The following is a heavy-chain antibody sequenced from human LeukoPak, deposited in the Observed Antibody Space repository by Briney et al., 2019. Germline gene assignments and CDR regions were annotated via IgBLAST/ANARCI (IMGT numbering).Heavy chain of an antibody. Sequence: GASVKVSCKASGYTFTSYYMHWVRQAPGQELEWMGIINPSGGSTSYAQKFQGRVTMTRDTSTSTVYMELSSLRSEDTAVYYCARDIGYDSSGYYYRTFDPWGQGTLVTVSS. CDR3: ARDIGYDSSGYYYRTFDP. V-gene: IGHV1-46*01. CDR1: GYTFTSYY. D-gene: IGHD3-22*01. J-gene: IGHJ5*02. CDR2: INPSGGST.